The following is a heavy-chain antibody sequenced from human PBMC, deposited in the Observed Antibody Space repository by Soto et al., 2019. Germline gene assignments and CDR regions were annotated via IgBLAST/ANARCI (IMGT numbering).Heavy chain of an antibody. CDR1: GFTFRSLT. D-gene: IGHD6-13*01. J-gene: IGHJ5*02. CDR3: TRDASRDSSARGWFDP. Sequence: GGSLSLSCAASGFTFRSLTMNWVRQAPGKGLEWVSTISSNSAYIYYTDALRGRFTISRDNAKNSLHLQMNSLRAEDTAVYYCTRDASRDSSARGWFDPWGPGTLVTVSS. V-gene: IGHV3-21*01. CDR2: ISSNSAYI.